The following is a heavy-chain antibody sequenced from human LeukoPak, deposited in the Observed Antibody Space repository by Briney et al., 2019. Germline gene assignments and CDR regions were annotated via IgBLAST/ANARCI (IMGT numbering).Heavy chain of an antibody. CDR1: RFTFSSYS. J-gene: IGHJ4*02. Sequence: GGSLRLSCAASRFTFSSYSMNWVRQAPGKGLEWVSSISGSSTDIYYADSVKGRFTISRDNAKSSLYLQINSLRAEDTAIYYCARRGYYDSSGYDYWGQGTLVTVSS. CDR2: ISGSSTDI. D-gene: IGHD3-22*01. V-gene: IGHV3-21*01. CDR3: ARRGYYDSSGYDY.